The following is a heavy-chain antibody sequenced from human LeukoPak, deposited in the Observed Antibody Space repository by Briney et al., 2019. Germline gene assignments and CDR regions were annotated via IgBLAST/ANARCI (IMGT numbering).Heavy chain of an antibody. CDR1: GFTFSNYV. CDR3: AKDSEYSSSFSRYYYYYMDV. V-gene: IGHV3-30*18. D-gene: IGHD6-6*01. J-gene: IGHJ6*03. Sequence: QPGGSLKLSCAASGFTFSNYVMQWVRQAPGKGLEWVALIAHDGSNKYYADSVKGRFTISRENSKSTVYLQMNSLRAEDTAVYYCAKDSEYSSSFSRYYYYYMDVWGKGTTVTVSS. CDR2: IAHDGSNK.